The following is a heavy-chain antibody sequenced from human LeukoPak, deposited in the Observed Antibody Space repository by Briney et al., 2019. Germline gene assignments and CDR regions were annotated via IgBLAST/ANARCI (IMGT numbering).Heavy chain of an antibody. V-gene: IGHV4-59*01. CDR2: IYYSGST. D-gene: IGHD1-26*01. CDR1: GGSISSYY. J-gene: IGHJ4*02. Sequence: SETLSLTCTVSGGSISSYYWSWIRQPPGKGLEWIGYIYYSGSTNYNPPLKSRVTISVDTSKNQFSLKLSSVTAADTAVYYCARGKDSGSYYRFGKYYFDYWGQGTLVTVSS. CDR3: ARGKDSGSYYRFGKYYFDY.